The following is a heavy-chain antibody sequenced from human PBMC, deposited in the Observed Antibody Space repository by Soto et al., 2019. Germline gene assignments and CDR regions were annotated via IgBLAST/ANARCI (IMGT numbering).Heavy chain of an antibody. Sequence: RWGSLRLSCAASGFTFIDYSISCVRHSPLKWRDWVSYITSSSLHTNYADSVKGRFTISRDNAKNSLYLQMNSLRAEDTAVYYCARDRCSSGSCYPPYHYYGMDVWGQGTTVTVSS. CDR2: ITSSSLHT. CDR1: GFTFIDYS. J-gene: IGHJ6*02. CDR3: ARDRCSSGSCYPPYHYYGMDV. D-gene: IGHD2-2*01. V-gene: IGHV3-11*06.